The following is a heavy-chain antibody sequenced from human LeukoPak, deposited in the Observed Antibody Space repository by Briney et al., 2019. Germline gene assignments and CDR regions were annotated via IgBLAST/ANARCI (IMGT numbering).Heavy chain of an antibody. CDR2: IYHSGST. J-gene: IGHJ4*02. CDR3: ARGEMDTAMVTLGFDY. Sequence: SETLSLTCTVSGGSISSYSWSWIRQPPGKGLEWIGYIYHSGSTYYNPSLKSRVTISVDRSKNQFSLKLSSVTAADTAVYYCARGEMDTAMVTLGFDYWGQGTLATVSS. D-gene: IGHD5-18*01. CDR1: GGSISSYS. V-gene: IGHV4-30-2*01.